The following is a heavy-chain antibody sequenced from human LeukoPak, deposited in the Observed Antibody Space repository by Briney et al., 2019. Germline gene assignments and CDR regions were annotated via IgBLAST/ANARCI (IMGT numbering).Heavy chain of an antibody. Sequence: GGSLRLSCIASGFAFSNYAMSWVRQAPGVGLEWVSAIDGGGGRTWHADSVRGRFTISRDNSKNTLFMQMNSLRAEDTAVYYCVKDFYDSSGSRYDYWGQGTLVTVSS. CDR3: VKDFYDSSGSRYDY. CDR1: GFAFSNYA. D-gene: IGHD3-22*01. CDR2: IDGGGGRT. V-gene: IGHV3-23*01. J-gene: IGHJ4*02.